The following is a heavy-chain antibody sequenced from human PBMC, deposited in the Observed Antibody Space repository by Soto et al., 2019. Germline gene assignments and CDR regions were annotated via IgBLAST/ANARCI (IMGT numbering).Heavy chain of an antibody. CDR2: ISSSSSYI. V-gene: IGHV3-21*01. D-gene: IGHD2-2*01. Sequence: EVQLVESGGGLVKPGGSLRLSCAASGFTFSSYSMNWVRQAPGKGLEWVSSISSSSSYIYYADSVKGRFTISRDNPKNSLYLQMNSLRAEDTAVYYCARGLLRWVPAAMPFDPWGQGTLVTVSS. CDR1: GFTFSSYS. J-gene: IGHJ5*02. CDR3: ARGLLRWVPAAMPFDP.